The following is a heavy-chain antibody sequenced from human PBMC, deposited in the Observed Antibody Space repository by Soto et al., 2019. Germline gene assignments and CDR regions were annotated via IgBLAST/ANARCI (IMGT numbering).Heavy chain of an antibody. Sequence: SETLSLTCAVSGGSISSGGYSWSWIRQPPGKGLEWIGYIYHSGSTYYNPSLKSRVTISVDRSKNQFSLKLSSVTAADTAVYYCARGKYTYGHDYWGQGTLVTVSS. D-gene: IGHD5-18*01. CDR1: GGSISSGGYS. J-gene: IGHJ4*02. V-gene: IGHV4-30-2*01. CDR2: IYHSGST. CDR3: ARGKYTYGHDY.